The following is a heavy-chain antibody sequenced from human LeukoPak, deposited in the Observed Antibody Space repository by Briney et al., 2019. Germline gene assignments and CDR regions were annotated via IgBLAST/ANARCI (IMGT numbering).Heavy chain of an antibody. CDR1: GGSMSDYH. CDR2: ISYSGKS. J-gene: IGHJ4*02. Sequence: PSETLSLTCTVSGGSMSDYHWGCIRQPPGKGLEWIGYISYSGKSNSNPSLKSRVAMSVDMSKNQFSLKLASVTAADTAVYYCVRVGRSLHWNPDFWGLGTLVTVSS. V-gene: IGHV4-59*01. CDR3: VRVGRSLHWNPDF. D-gene: IGHD1-1*01.